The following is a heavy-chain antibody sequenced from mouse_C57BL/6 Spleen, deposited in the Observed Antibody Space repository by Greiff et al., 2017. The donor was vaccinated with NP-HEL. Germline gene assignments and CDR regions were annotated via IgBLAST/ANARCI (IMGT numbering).Heavy chain of an antibody. Sequence: QVQLQQSGAELVKPGASVKISCKASGYSFSSYWMNWVKQRPGKGLEWIGQIYPGDGDTNYNGKFKGKATLTADKSSSTAYMQLSGLTSEDSAVYGGAREGAHYDGSSDVGDLEYWGQGTTRRVAS. CDR1: GYSFSSYW. CDR2: IYPGDGDT. V-gene: IGHV1-80*01. J-gene: IGHJ2*01. CDR3: AREGAHYDGSSDVGDLEY. D-gene: IGHD1-1*01.